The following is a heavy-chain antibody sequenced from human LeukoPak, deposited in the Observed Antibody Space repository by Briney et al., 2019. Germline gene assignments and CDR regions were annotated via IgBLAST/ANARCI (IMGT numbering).Heavy chain of an antibody. V-gene: IGHV4-34*01. D-gene: IGHD2-15*01. J-gene: IGHJ6*02. CDR1: GGSFSGYY. CDR2: INHSGST. Sequence: PSETLSLTCAVYGGSFSGYYWSWIRQPPGKGLEWIGEINHSGSTNYNPSLKSRVTISVDTSKNQFSLKLSSVTAADTAVYYCARVQWWLYYYGMDVWGQGTTVTVSS. CDR3: ARVQWWLYYYGMDV.